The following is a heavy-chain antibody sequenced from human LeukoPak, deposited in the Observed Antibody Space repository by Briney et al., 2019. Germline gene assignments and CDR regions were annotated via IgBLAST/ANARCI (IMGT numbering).Heavy chain of an antibody. CDR1: GFTFNTYA. D-gene: IGHD1-26*01. Sequence: GGSLRLSCAASGFTFNTYAVSWVRQAPGKGLEWVSGISGTGDSTYYADSVKGRFTISRDDSKNTLYLQMKSLTAEDTAVYYCAKDASGSYWYYFDYWGQGTLVTVSS. CDR3: AKDASGSYWYYFDY. CDR2: ISGTGDST. V-gene: IGHV3-23*01. J-gene: IGHJ4*02.